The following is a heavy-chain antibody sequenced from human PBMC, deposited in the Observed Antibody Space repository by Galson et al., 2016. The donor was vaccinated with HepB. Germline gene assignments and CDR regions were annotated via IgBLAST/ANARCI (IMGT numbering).Heavy chain of an antibody. D-gene: IGHD3-3*01. CDR2: IRSESFGGTT. J-gene: IGHJ5*02. CDR3: ARERVLDDDSWGGFRWFDP. V-gene: IGHV3-49*03. CDR1: GFTFGDYG. Sequence: SLRLSCAASGFTFGDYGVSWFRQAPGKGLEWLGFIRSESFGGTTDYAASVKGRFTISRDDSKIIAYLHLNSLKSGDTAMYYCARERVLDDDSWGGFRWFDPWGQGTLGSVSS.